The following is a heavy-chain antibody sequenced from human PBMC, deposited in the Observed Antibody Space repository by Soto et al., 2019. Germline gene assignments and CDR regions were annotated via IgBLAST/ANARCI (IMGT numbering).Heavy chain of an antibody. CDR3: ARESNHYQDFFQN. CDR2: IWYDGSNK. J-gene: IGHJ4*02. CDR1: GFTFSSYG. V-gene: IGHV3-33*01. Sequence: GGSLRLSCAASGFTFSSYGMHWVRQAPGKGLEWVAVIWYDGSNKYYADSVKGRFTISRDNSKNTLYLQMSSLTSEDTATYYCARESNHYQDFFQNWGQGTQVTVSS. D-gene: IGHD2-2*01.